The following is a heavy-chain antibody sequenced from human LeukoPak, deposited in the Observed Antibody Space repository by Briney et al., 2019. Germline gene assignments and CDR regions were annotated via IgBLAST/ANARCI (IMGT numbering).Heavy chain of an antibody. Sequence: GGSLRLSCAASGFTFSSYAMHWVRQAPGKGLEWVAVISYDGSNKYYADSVKGRFTISRDNSKNTLYLQMNSLRAEDTAVYYCARDCPYCGGDFHDAFDIWGQGTMVTVSS. V-gene: IGHV3-30*04. CDR3: ARDCPYCGGDFHDAFDI. J-gene: IGHJ3*02. CDR1: GFTFSSYA. CDR2: ISYDGSNK. D-gene: IGHD2-21*02.